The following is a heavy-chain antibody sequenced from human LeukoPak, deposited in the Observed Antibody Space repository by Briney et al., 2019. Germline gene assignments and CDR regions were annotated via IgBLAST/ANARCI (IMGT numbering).Heavy chain of an antibody. V-gene: IGHV4-39*01. Sequence: PPETLSLTCTVSGGSISSSSYYWGWIRQPPGKGLEWIGSIYYSGSTYYNPSLKSRVTISVDTSKNQFSLKLSSVTAADTAVYYCASSYSSGWPVYYAFDIWGQGTMVTVSS. D-gene: IGHD6-19*01. CDR3: ASSYSSGWPVYYAFDI. J-gene: IGHJ3*02. CDR2: IYYSGST. CDR1: GGSISSSSYY.